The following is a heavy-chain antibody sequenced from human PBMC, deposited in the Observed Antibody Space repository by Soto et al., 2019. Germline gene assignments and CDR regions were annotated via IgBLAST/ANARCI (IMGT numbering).Heavy chain of an antibody. CDR1: GASIRGFY. J-gene: IGHJ5*02. Sequence: AETLSLTCTVSGASIRGFYWSWIRKSAGKGLEWIGRIYATGTTDYNPSLKSRVMMSVDTSKKPFSLKLRSVTAADTAVYYCVRDGTKTLRDWFDRWGQGMPVIVSS. V-gene: IGHV4-4*07. CDR3: VRDGTKTLRDWFDR. CDR2: IYATGTT. D-gene: IGHD1-1*01.